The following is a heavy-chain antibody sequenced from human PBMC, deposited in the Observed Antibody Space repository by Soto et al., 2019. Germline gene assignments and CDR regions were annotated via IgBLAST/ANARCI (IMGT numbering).Heavy chain of an antibody. CDR3: AREGGDIVQMVYALPWY. CDR1: GYTFTDYY. D-gene: IGHD2-8*01. J-gene: IGHJ4*02. V-gene: IGHV1-2*02. Sequence: ASVKVSCKASGYTFTDYYMHWVRQAPGQGLEWMGWINPNSGATSYAQRFQGRVTMTRDTSIIKAYMELSRLTSDDTAVYYCAREGGDIVQMVYALPWYWGQGTLVTVSS. CDR2: INPNSGAT.